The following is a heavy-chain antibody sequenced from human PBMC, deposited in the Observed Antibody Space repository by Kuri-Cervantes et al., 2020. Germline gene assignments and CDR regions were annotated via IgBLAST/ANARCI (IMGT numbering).Heavy chain of an antibody. CDR2: ISYDGSNK. CDR1: GFTFSSYA. V-gene: IGHV3-30-3*01. D-gene: IGHD6-13*01. CDR3: ASIALFAGRVGFYGYGMDV. J-gene: IGHJ6*02. Sequence: GGSLRLSCAASGFTFSSYAMHWVRQAPGKGLEWVAVISYDGSNKYYADSVKGRFTISRDNSKNTLYLQMNSLRAEDTAVYYCASIALFAGRVGFYGYGMDVWGQGTTVTVSS.